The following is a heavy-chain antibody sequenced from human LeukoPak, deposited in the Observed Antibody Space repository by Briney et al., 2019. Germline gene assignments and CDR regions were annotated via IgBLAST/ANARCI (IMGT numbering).Heavy chain of an antibody. J-gene: IGHJ6*03. CDR1: GGSISSYY. CDR3: ARDRPGYYMDV. Sequence: SETLSLTCTVSGGSISSYYWSWIRQPAGKGLEWIGRMYISGSTNDNPSLKSRVTVSVDTSKNQFSLKLSSVTAADTAVYYCARDRPGYYMDVWGKGTTVTVSS. V-gene: IGHV4-4*07. CDR2: MYISGST.